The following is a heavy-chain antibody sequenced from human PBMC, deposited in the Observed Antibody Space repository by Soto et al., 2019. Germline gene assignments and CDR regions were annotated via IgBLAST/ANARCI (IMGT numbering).Heavy chain of an antibody. J-gene: IGHJ1*01. Sequence: QVQLVESGGGLVKPGGSLRLSCAASGFAFSDYYMSWISQAPGKGLEWISYISGTSNTIYYADSVKGRFTTSRDNAKNSLYLQINSLRAEDTAVYYCAREGNRFQHWGQGTLVTVSS. CDR2: ISGTSNTI. V-gene: IGHV3-11*01. D-gene: IGHD3-10*01. CDR3: AREGNRFQH. CDR1: GFAFSDYY.